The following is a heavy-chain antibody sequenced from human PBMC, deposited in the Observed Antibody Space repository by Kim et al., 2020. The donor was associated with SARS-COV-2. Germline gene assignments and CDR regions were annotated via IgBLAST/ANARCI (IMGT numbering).Heavy chain of an antibody. CDR1: GGSISSGDYY. Sequence: SETLSLTCTVSGGSISSGDYYWSWIRQPPGKGLEWIGYIYYSGSTYYNPSLKSRVTISVDTSKNQFSLKLSSVTAADTAVYYCARGGHGDPLWGGDWFDPWGQGTLVTVSS. CDR2: IYYSGST. CDR3: ARGGHGDPLWGGDWFDP. V-gene: IGHV4-30-4*01. J-gene: IGHJ5*02. D-gene: IGHD4-17*01.